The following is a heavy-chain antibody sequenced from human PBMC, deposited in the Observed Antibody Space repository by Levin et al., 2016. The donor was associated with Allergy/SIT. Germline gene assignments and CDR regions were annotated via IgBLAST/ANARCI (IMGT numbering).Heavy chain of an antibody. V-gene: IGHV4-34*01. D-gene: IGHD6-13*01. CDR2: INHSGST. Sequence: WIRQPPGKGLEWIGEINHSGSTNYNPSLKSRVTISVDTSKNQFSLKLSSVTAADTAVYYCARGRGSGGSGHRAAGPRRWFDPWGQGTLVTVSS. J-gene: IGHJ5*02. CDR3: ARGRGSGGSGHRAAGPRRWFDP.